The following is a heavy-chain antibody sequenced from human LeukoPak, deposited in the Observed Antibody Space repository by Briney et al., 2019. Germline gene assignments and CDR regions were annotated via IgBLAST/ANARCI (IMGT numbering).Heavy chain of an antibody. V-gene: IGHV4-39*01. CDR3: ARHASVSGNWPRPLDY. J-gene: IGHJ4*02. Sequence: PSETLSLTCTVSGGSISSSNYYWGWVRQPPGKGPEWIANIYYSGSTYYSPSLRSRVTISVDTSKNQFSLKLTSVTAADTAVYYCARHASVSGNWPRPLDYWGQGSLVTVSS. CDR1: GGSISSSNYY. D-gene: IGHD3-3*01. CDR2: IYYSGST.